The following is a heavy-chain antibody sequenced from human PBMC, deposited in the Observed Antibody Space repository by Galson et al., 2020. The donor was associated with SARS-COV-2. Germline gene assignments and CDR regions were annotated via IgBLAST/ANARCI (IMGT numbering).Heavy chain of an antibody. Sequence: GGSLRLSCAASGFTFSSYAMSWVRQAPGKGLEWVSAISGSGGSTYYADSVKGRFTISRDNSKNTLYLQMNSLRAEDTAVYYCAKVRRYDLWGGYGLAWFDRWGEGSLVSVCS. CDR3: AKVRRYDLWGGYGLAWFDR. V-gene: IGHV3-23*01. J-gene: IGHJ5*02. CDR2: ISGSGGST. D-gene: IGHD3-3*01. CDR1: GFTFSSYA.